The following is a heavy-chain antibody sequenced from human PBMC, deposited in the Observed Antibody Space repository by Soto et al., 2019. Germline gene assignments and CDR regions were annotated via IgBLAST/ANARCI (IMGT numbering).Heavy chain of an antibody. V-gene: IGHV1-18*01. CDR3: ARDCTGGSCFCIY. CDR2: INTYNGNS. Sequence: QVQLVQSAAEVKKPGASVKVSCKASGYTLTNYAISWVRQAPGQGPEWMGWINTYNGNSNYAQKFQGRVTMTTDTXTNTAYTELRSLTSDDTAVYYCARDCTGGSCFCIYWGQGTLVTVSS. D-gene: IGHD2-15*01. J-gene: IGHJ4*02. CDR1: GYTLTNYA.